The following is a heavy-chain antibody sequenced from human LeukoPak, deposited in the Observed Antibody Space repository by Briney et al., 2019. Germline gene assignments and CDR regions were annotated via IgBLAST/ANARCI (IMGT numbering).Heavy chain of an antibody. CDR2: ISGSGGST. V-gene: IGHV3-23*01. D-gene: IGHD3-3*01. CDR1: GXTFSSYA. CDR3: ATTSFTYYDFWSGYRTRYFDY. J-gene: IGHJ4*02. Sequence: GGSLRLSWAASGXTFSSYAMSWVRQAPGKGLEWVSAISGSGGSTYYADSVKGRFTISRDNSKNTLYLQMDSLRAEDTAVYYCATTSFTYYDFWSGYRTRYFDYWGQGTLVTVSS.